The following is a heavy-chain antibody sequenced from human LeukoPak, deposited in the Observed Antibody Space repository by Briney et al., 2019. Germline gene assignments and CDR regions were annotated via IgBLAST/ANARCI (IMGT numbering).Heavy chain of an antibody. CDR1: GFTYNPYT. J-gene: IGHJ4*02. V-gene: IGHV3-30*18. CDR3: VKESVTYTGGYFDY. D-gene: IGHD1-14*01. Sequence: GGSLRLSCAASGFTYNPYTMHWLRQTPGKGLEWVADISYGGADRSYAGAAGGRWTITRDNAKDTLSLQMKSLRAEDTAVYYCVKESVTYTGGYFDYWGQGTLVTVSS. CDR2: ISYGGADR.